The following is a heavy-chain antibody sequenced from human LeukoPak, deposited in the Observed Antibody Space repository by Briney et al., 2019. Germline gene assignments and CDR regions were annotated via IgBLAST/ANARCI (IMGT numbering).Heavy chain of an antibody. CDR2: IKQDGSQK. CDR1: GFTFSTYW. CDR3: ARGLGYCTSTTCLLPFDY. Sequence: TGGSLRLSCAASGFTFSTYWMSWVRQAPGKRLEWVANIKQDGSQKQYVDSVKGRFTISRDDAKNSLYLQMNSLRAEDTAMYYCARGLGYCTSTTCLLPFDYWGQGTLVTVSS. D-gene: IGHD2-2*01. V-gene: IGHV3-7*03. J-gene: IGHJ4*02.